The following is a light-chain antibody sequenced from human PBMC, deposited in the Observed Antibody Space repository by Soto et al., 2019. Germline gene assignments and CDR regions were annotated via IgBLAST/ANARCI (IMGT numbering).Light chain of an antibody. CDR1: SSDGGGYNY. J-gene: IGLJ1*01. Sequence: QSALTQPASVSGSPGQSITISCTGTSSDGGGYNYVSWYQQHPGKAPKLMIYEVSNRPSGVSNRFSGSKSGNTASLTISGLQAEDEDDYYYSSYTSSSIDYVFGTGTKLTVL. CDR3: SSYTSSSIDYV. V-gene: IGLV2-14*01. CDR2: EVS.